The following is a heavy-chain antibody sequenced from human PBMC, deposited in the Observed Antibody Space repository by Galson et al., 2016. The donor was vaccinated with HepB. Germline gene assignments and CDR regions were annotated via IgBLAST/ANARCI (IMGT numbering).Heavy chain of an antibody. CDR3: ATHPEHPHGSS. CDR2: MYIGVVT. V-gene: IGHV3-66*01. Sequence: SLRLSCAVSGFTVTNNYRSWVRQAPGKVLEGVSVMYIGVVTNYGDSVKGRATISRDNSKNILYLQLNSLRVEDTGVYYCATHPEHPHGSSGGQGTLVTVSS. D-gene: IGHD1/OR15-1a*01. J-gene: IGHJ4*02. CDR1: GFTVTNNY.